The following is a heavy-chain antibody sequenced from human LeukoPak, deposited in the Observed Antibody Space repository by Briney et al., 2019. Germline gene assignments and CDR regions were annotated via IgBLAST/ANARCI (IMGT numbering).Heavy chain of an antibody. D-gene: IGHD1-7*01. CDR1: GGSFSGYY. J-gene: IGHJ6*02. V-gene: IGHV4-34*01. CDR2: INHSGST. CDR3: ARYETTSYYYYGMDV. Sequence: PSETLSLTCAVYGGSFSGYYWSWIRQPPGKGLEWNGEINHSGSTNYNPSLKSRVTISVDTSKNQFSLKLSSVTAADTAVYYCARYETTSYYYYGMDVWGQGTTVTVSS.